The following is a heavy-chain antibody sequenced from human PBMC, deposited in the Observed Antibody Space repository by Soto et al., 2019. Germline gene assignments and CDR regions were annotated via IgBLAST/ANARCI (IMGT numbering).Heavy chain of an antibody. J-gene: IGHJ4*02. CDR1: GYTFTIYY. D-gene: IGHD2-21*01. Sequence: ASVKVSCKASGYTFTIYYIHWVRQAPGQGLEWMGIINPSGGSTSYAQKFQGRVTMTRDTSTSTFYMELSSLRSEDTAMYYCASALWCSHWGQGTLVTVSS. V-gene: IGHV1-46*01. CDR2: INPSGGST. CDR3: ASALWCSH.